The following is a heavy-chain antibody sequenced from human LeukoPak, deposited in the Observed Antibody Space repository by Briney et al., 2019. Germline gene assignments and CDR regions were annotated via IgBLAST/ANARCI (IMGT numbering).Heavy chain of an antibody. V-gene: IGHV4-4*07. CDR2: IYTSGST. J-gene: IGHJ3*02. CDR1: GGSISSYY. CDR3: ARDRGSSLYFDAFDI. Sequence: SETLSLTCTVSGGSISSYYWSWIRQPAGKGLEWIGRIYTSGSTNYNPYLKSRVTMSVDTSKNQCSLKLSSVTAADTAVYYCARDRGSSLYFDAFDIWGQGTMVTVSS. D-gene: IGHD6-13*01.